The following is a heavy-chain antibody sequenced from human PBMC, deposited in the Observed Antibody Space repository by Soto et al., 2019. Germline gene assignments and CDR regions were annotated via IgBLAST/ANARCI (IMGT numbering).Heavy chain of an antibody. CDR1: VYTFTSYG. CDR3: ARAPSWYSFDY. D-gene: IGHD6-13*01. Sequence: GASVTVSCKASVYTFTSYGISWVRQAPGQGLEWMGWISAYNGNTNYAQKLQGRVTMTTDTSTSTAYMELSSLRSEDTAVYYCARAPSWYSFDYWGQGTLVTVSS. V-gene: IGHV1-18*01. CDR2: ISAYNGNT. J-gene: IGHJ4*02.